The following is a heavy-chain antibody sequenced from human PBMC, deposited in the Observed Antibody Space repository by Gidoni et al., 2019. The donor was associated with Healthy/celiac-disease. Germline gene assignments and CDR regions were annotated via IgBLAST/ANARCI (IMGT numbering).Heavy chain of an antibody. J-gene: IGHJ4*02. D-gene: IGHD6-19*01. CDR2: LYYSGGT. V-gene: IGHV4-31*03. CDR3: ARAGALQWPEDY. Sequence: QVQLQESGPGLVTPSQTLSLTCTVAGPSTSSGGYYWSWIRQHPGKGLEWIGYLYYSGGTYYNPSLKSRVTISVDTSKNQFSLKLSSVTAADTAVYYCARAGALQWPEDYWGQGTQVTVSS. CDR1: GPSTSSGGYY.